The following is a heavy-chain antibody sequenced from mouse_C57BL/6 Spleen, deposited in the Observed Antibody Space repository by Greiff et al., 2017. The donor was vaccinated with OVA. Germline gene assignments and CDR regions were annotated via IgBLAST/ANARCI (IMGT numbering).Heavy chain of an antibody. CDR1: GFTIKDYY. D-gene: IGHD2-2*01. CDR3: ALWLRQGGYYAMDY. J-gene: IGHJ4*01. V-gene: IGHV14-2*01. Sequence: VQLQQSGAELVKPGASVKLSCTASGFTIKDYYMHWVKQRTEQGLEWIGRIDPEDGDTKYAPKFQGKATITADTSSNTAYLQLSSLTSEDTAVYYCALWLRQGGYYAMDYWGQGTSVTVSS. CDR2: IDPEDGDT.